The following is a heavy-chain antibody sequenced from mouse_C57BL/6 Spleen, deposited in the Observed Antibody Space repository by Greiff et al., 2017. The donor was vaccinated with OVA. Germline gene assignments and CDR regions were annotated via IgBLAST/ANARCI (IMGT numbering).Heavy chain of an antibody. Sequence: VQLQQPGAELVKPGASVKLSCKASGYTFTSYWMQWVKQRPGQGLEWIGEIDPSDSYTNYNQKFKGKATLTVDTSSSTAYMQLSSLTSEDSAVYYCARFDVDAMDYWGQGTSVTVSS. CDR2: IDPSDSYT. V-gene: IGHV1-50*01. CDR1: GYTFTSYW. J-gene: IGHJ4*01. CDR3: ARFDVDAMDY.